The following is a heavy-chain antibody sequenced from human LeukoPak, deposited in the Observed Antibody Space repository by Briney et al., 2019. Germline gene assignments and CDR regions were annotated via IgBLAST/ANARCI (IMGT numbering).Heavy chain of an antibody. J-gene: IGHJ5*02. CDR3: ARQYCSSTSCYIARFDP. CDR1: GYSFTSYW. V-gene: IGHV5-51*01. CDR2: IYPGDSDT. D-gene: IGHD2-2*02. Sequence: GESLQISCKGSGYSFTSYWIGWVRQMPGKGLEWMGIIYPGDSDTRYSPSFQGQVTISADKSISTAYLQWSSLKASDTAMYYCARQYCSSTSCYIARFDPWGQGTLVTVSS.